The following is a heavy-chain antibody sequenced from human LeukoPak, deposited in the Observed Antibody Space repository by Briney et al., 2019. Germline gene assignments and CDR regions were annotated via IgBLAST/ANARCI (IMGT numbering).Heavy chain of an antibody. D-gene: IGHD3-3*01. J-gene: IGHJ4*02. V-gene: IGHV4-34*01. CDR2: INHSGST. CDR3: ARTPRGSDYYRPLDY. Sequence: PSETLSLTCAVYGGSFSGYYWSWIRQPPGKGLEWIGEINHSGSTNYNPSLKSRVTISVDTSKNQFSLKLSSVTAADTAVYYCARTPRGSDYYRPLDYWGQGTLVTVSS. CDR1: GGSFSGYY.